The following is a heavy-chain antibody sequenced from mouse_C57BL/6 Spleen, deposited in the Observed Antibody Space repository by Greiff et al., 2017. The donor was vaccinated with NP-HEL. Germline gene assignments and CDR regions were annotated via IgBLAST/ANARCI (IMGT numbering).Heavy chain of an antibody. CDR3: ARVYDGNSYFDY. CDR2: INYDGSST. D-gene: IGHD2-1*01. Sequence: EVKLMESEGGLVQPGSSMKLSCTASGFTFSDYYMAWVRQVPEKGLEWVANINYDGSSTYYLDSLKSRFIISRDNAKNILYLQMSSLKSEDTATYYCARVYDGNSYFDYWGQGTTLTVSS. CDR1: GFTFSDYY. V-gene: IGHV5-16*01. J-gene: IGHJ2*01.